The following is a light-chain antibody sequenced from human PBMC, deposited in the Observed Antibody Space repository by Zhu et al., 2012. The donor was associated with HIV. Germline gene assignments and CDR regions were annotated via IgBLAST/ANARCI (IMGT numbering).Light chain of an antibody. J-gene: IGKJ4*01. Sequence: EIVLTQSPGTLSVSPGETATLSRRASHSVSSTLAWYQQKPGQAPRLLIYGAFTRATGIPARFSGRGSGTEFTLTISSLQSEDFAVYYCQQYSDWPLTFGGGTKVGIK. CDR3: QQYSDWPLT. CDR1: HSVSST. CDR2: GAF. V-gene: IGKV3-15*01.